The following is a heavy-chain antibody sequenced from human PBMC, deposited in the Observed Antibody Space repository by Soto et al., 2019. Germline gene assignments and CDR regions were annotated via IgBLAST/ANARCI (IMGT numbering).Heavy chain of an antibody. V-gene: IGHV4-34*01. J-gene: IGHJ6*03. CDR1: GGSFSGYY. Sequence: SETLSLTCAVYGGSFSGYYWSWIRQPPGKGLEWIGEINHSGSTNYNPSLKSRVTISVDTSKNQFSLKLSSVTAADTAVYYCARLSHDYSNYVKPIEDSDYYYYMDVWGKGTTVTVSS. CDR3: ARLSHDYSNYVKPIEDSDYYYYMDV. D-gene: IGHD4-4*01. CDR2: INHSGST.